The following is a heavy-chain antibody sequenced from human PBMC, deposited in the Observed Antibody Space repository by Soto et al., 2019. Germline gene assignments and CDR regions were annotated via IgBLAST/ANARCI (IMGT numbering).Heavy chain of an antibody. J-gene: IGHJ4*02. V-gene: IGHV3-73*01. D-gene: IGHD4-4*01. CDR1: GFTFSGSA. Sequence: GGSLRLSCAASGFTFSGSAMHWVRQTSGKGLEWVGRIRSKANNYATAYAASVKGRFTISRDDSKNTAYLQMNSLKTEDTAVYYCTRLSEMTTITTSIDYWGQGTLVTVSS. CDR3: TRLSEMTTITTSIDY. CDR2: IRSKANNYAT.